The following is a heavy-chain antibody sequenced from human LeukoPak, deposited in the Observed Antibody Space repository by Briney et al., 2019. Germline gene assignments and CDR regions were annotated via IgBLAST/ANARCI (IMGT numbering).Heavy chain of an antibody. J-gene: IGHJ2*01. CDR1: GGTFSSYA. CDR3: ARVLGGSTSWQGWYFDL. CDR2: IIPIFGTA. V-gene: IGHV1-69*06. D-gene: IGHD2-2*01. Sequence: SVKVSCKASGGTFSSYAISWVRQAPGQGLEWMGGIIPIFGTAKYAQKFQGRVKITADKSTSTAYMELSSLRSEYTAVYYWARVLGGSTSWQGWYFDLWGRGTLVTVSS.